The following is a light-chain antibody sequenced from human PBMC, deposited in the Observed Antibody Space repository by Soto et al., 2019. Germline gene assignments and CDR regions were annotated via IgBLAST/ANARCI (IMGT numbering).Light chain of an antibody. CDR1: QTVRNNY. J-gene: IGKJ4*01. CDR2: DAS. V-gene: IGKV3-20*01. CDR3: QQFSRYPLT. Sequence: ECASTQSPRTMYFSAREGATLCCSLSQTVRNNYLAWYQQKPGQAPRLLIYDASSRATGIPDRFSGGGSGTDFTLTISRLEPEDFAVYYCQQFSRYPLTLGGGTKVEIK.